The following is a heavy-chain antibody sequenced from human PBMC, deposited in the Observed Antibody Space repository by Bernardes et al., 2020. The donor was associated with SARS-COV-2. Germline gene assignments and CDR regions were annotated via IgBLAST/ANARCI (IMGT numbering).Heavy chain of an antibody. CDR2: ISYDGSNK. CDR1: GFTFSSYG. J-gene: IGHJ4*02. D-gene: IGHD5-12*01. CDR3: AKVSPVATIKTTTLGY. Sequence: GGSLRLSCAASGFTFSSYGMHWVRQAPGKGLEWVAVISYDGSNKYYADSVKGRFTISRDNSKNTLYLQMNSLRAEDTAVYYCAKVSPVATIKTTTLGYWGQGTLVTVSS. V-gene: IGHV3-30*18.